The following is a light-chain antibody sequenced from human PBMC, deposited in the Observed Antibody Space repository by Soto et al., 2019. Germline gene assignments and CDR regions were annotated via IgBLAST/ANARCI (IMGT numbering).Light chain of an antibody. V-gene: IGLV2-14*01. CDR2: DVR. CDR3: CSYTSSSTVI. CDR1: SSDIGGYNY. Sequence: QSALTQPASMSGSPGQSITISCTGTSSDIGGYNYISWYQQLPGKAPKFIIYDVRNRPSGVSNRFSGSRSGNTASLTISGLHAEDEADYYCCSYTSSSTVIFGGGTKLTVL. J-gene: IGLJ2*01.